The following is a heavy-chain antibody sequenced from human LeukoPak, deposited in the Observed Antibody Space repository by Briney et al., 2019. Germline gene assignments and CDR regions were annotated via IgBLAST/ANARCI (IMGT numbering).Heavy chain of an antibody. Sequence: KPSETLSLTCTVSGGSISSSSYYWGWIRQPPGKGLEWIGSIYYSGSTYYNPSLKSRVTISVDTSKNQFSLKLSSVTAADTAVYYCARGLWQSSSWSGYYYYMDVWGKGTTVTVSS. CDR2: IYYSGST. CDR3: ARGLWQSSSWSGYYYYMDV. J-gene: IGHJ6*03. D-gene: IGHD6-13*01. V-gene: IGHV4-39*01. CDR1: GGSISSSSYY.